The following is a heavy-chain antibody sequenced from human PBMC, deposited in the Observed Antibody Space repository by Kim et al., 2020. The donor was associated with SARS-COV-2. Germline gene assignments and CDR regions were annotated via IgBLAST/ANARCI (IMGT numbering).Heavy chain of an antibody. CDR2: IKQDGSEK. CDR1: GFTFSSYW. Sequence: GSLRLSCAASGFTFSSYWMSWVRQAPGKGLEWVANIKQDGSEKYYVDSVKGRFTISRDNAKNSLYLQMNSLRAEDTAVYYCARAHQGSLYYYYYYMDVWGKGTTVTVSS. D-gene: IGHD6-13*01. J-gene: IGHJ6*03. V-gene: IGHV3-7*01. CDR3: ARAHQGSLYYYYYYMDV.